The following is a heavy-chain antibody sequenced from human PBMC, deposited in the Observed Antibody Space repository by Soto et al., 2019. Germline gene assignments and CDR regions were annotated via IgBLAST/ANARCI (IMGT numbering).Heavy chain of an antibody. D-gene: IGHD7-27*01. CDR2: MNPNSGTT. CDR1: GYTFTSYD. J-gene: IGHJ3*02. Sequence: ASVKVSCKASGYTFTSYDIHGVRQAPGQGLEWMGWMNPNSGTTGYAQKFQGRVTMTRNTSISTAYMELSSRRPEDTALYYCARGLTGGNFYPVEIWRQVTMVTVSS. CDR3: ARGLTGGNFYPVEI. V-gene: IGHV1-8*01.